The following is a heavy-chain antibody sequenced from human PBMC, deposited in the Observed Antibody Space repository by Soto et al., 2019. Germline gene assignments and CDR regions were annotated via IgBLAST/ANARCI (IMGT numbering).Heavy chain of an antibody. CDR1: GGSIGGAGYS. CDR2: IYESGTI. J-gene: IGHJ5*02. V-gene: IGHV4-30-2*01. CDR3: ARAQFYSGSGNYHNLMFDP. D-gene: IGHD3-10*01. Sequence: SETLSLTCAVSGGSIGGAGYSWGWIRQPPGGGLDWIGYIYESGTILYNPSLKTRLTISLNWSDKQFSLTLNSVTAADTAVYYCARAQFYSGSGNYHNLMFDPWGQGTQVTVSS.